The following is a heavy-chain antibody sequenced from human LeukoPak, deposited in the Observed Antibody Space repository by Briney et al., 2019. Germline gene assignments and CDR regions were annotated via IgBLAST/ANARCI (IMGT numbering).Heavy chain of an antibody. V-gene: IGHV4-34*01. CDR3: ARGLWEDTAMVRFEFDY. Sequence: PSETLSLTCAVYGGSFSGYYWSWIRQPPGKGLEWIGEINHSGSTNYNPSLKSRVTISVDTSKNQFPLKLSSVTAADTAVYYCARGLWEDTAMVRFEFDYWGQGTLVTVSS. CDR2: INHSGST. CDR1: GGSFSGYY. J-gene: IGHJ4*02. D-gene: IGHD5-18*01.